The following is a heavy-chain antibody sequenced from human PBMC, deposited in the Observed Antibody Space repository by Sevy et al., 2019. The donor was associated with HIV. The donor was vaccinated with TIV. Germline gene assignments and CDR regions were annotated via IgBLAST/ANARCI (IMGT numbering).Heavy chain of an antibody. Sequence: LSLTCAASGFTFSDHYMSWIRQAPGKGLEWISYISGSNTYTNYADSVKGRFTISRDNAKNSLYLQMNYLRAEDAAMYYCARGVGAYLDYWGQGTLVTVSS. J-gene: IGHJ4*02. V-gene: IGHV3-11*06. D-gene: IGHD1-26*01. CDR3: ARGVGAYLDY. CDR1: GFTFSDHY. CDR2: ISGSNTYT.